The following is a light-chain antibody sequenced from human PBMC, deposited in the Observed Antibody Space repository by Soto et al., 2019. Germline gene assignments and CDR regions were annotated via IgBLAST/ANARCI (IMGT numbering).Light chain of an antibody. CDR3: CSYAGSQV. V-gene: IGLV2-23*01. CDR1: SSDVGSYNL. CDR2: EGS. J-gene: IGLJ2*01. Sequence: QSALTQPASVSGSPGQSITISCTGTSSDVGSYNLVSWYQQHPGKAPKLMIYEGSKRPSGVSNRFSGPKSGNTASLTISGLQAEDEADYYCCSYAGSQVFGGGTQLTVL.